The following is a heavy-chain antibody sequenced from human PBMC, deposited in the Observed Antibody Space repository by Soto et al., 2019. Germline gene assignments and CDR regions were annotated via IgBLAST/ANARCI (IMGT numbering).Heavy chain of an antibody. D-gene: IGHD6-19*01. CDR3: AQGVAVAGKTIFLWNYLDY. CDR1: GFSLSTSGVG. CDR2: IYWNDDK. Sequence: QITLKESGPTLVKPTQALTLTCTFSGFSLSTSGVGVGWIRQPPGKALEWLALIYWNDDKRYSPSLKSRLTTPNNTPKTRLFLTMTNRDPLKTATNSWAQGVAVAGKTIFLWNYLDYGGREPLFTVS. J-gene: IGHJ4*02. V-gene: IGHV2-5*01.